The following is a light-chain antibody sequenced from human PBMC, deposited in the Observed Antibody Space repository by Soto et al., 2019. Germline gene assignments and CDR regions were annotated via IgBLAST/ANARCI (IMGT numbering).Light chain of an antibody. CDR2: GPS. V-gene: IGKV3-20*01. J-gene: IGKJ4*01. CDR1: QSVSSSY. CDR3: QQYGSSPLT. Sequence: EIVVTPSPGTLSLSPGERATLSCRASQSVSSSYLAWYQQKPGQAPRLLIYGPSRRDTGIPDRFSGSGSGTDFTLTISSLEPEDVAVYYCQQYGSSPLTFGGGNKVEIK.